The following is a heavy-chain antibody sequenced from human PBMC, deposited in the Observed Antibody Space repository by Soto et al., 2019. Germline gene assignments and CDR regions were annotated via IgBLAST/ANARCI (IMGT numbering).Heavy chain of an antibody. CDR1: GFSLSTTGVG. CDR3: ARTSVNWGSRGLIDH. J-gene: IGHJ4*02. V-gene: IGHV2-5*02. CDR2: IYWDDDE. D-gene: IGHD7-27*01. Sequence: QITLKESGPTLVKPTQTLTLTCAFSGFSLSTTGVGVGWIRQPPGKALEWLAFIYWDDDERYRPSLKSRLTITKDTSKTQVVLTMANMDPVVTATYYCARTSVNWGSRGLIDHWGQGTLVTVSS.